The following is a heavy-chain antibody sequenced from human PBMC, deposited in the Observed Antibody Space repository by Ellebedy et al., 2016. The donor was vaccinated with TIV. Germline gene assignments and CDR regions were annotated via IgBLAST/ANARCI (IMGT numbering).Heavy chain of an antibody. CDR3: ARGSRSLWFGELLPHYDY. Sequence: SETLSLTCTVSGGSISSYYWSWIRQPAGKGLEWLGHVYSSGSASYNPSLKSRVTISVDTSKNQFSVEVTSVTAADTAFYYCARGSRSLWFGELLPHYDYWGQGILVTVSS. CDR1: GGSISSYY. CDR2: VYSSGSA. J-gene: IGHJ4*02. V-gene: IGHV4-4*07. D-gene: IGHD3-10*01.